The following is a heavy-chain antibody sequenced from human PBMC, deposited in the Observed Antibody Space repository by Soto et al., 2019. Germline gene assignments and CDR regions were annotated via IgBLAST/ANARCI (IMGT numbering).Heavy chain of an antibody. Sequence: QVQLVQSGAEVRKPGSSVKVSCKASGVTYNTFAVSWVRQAPGQGLEWMGGIIPALGPAFYAQKFQGRVTITADKSTSTAYLELTSLRSEDTAVYYCVRAAKRYFDYWGQGTLVTVSS. CDR3: VRAAKRYFDY. J-gene: IGHJ4*02. D-gene: IGHD6-25*01. V-gene: IGHV1-69*06. CDR1: GVTYNTFA. CDR2: IIPALGPA.